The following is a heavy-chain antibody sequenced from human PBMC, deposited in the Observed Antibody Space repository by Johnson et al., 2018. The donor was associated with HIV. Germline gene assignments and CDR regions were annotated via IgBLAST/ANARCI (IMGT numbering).Heavy chain of an antibody. CDR1: GFTFSSYA. Sequence: QVQLVESGGGAVQPGKSLRLSCAASGFTFSSYAMHWVRQAPGKGLEWVAVISYDGNNKYFADSVKGRFTISRDNSKNTVYLQLNSLRAEDTAVYYCARDLRITDDPSRAFDIWGLGTMVTVSS. CDR3: ARDLRITDDPSRAFDI. CDR2: ISYDGNNK. V-gene: IGHV3-30-3*01. J-gene: IGHJ3*02. D-gene: IGHD3-16*01.